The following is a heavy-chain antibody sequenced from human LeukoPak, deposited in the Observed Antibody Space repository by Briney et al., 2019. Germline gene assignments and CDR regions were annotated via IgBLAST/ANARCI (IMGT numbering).Heavy chain of an antibody. CDR2: IKSKTDGGTT. Sequence: PGGSLTLSCAASGFTSSNAWTSWVRQAPGKGLEWVGRIKSKTDGGTTDYAAPVKGRFTISRDDSKNTLYLQMNSLKTEDTAVYYCTTESWIQLWAFDYWGQRGLVTVSS. CDR3: TTESWIQLWAFDY. J-gene: IGHJ4*02. D-gene: IGHD5-18*01. V-gene: IGHV3-15*01. CDR1: GFTSSNAW.